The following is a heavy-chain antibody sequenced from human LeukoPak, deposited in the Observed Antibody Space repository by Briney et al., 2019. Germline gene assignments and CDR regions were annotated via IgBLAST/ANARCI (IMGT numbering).Heavy chain of an antibody. CDR3: AKDLYYDSSGYSAFRPVFDY. CDR1: GFTFSSYA. CDR2: ISGSGGST. J-gene: IGHJ4*02. Sequence: PGGSLRLSCAASGFTFSSYAMSWVRQAPGKGLEWVSAISGSGGSTYYADSVKGRFTISRDNSKNTLYLQMNSLRAEDTAVYYCAKDLYYDSSGYSAFRPVFDYWGQGTLVTVSS. D-gene: IGHD3-22*01. V-gene: IGHV3-23*01.